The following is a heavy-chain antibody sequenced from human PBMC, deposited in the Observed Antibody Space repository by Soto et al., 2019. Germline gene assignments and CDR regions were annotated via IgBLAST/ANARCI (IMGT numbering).Heavy chain of an antibody. D-gene: IGHD3-22*01. J-gene: IGHJ4*02. CDR2: ISAYNGNT. V-gene: IGHV1-18*01. CDR1: GYTFTSYG. Sequence: QCQLVQSGAEVKKPGASVKVSCKASGYTFTSYGISWVRQAPGQGLEWMGWISAYNGNTNDAQKLQGRVTMTTDTSTSTAYMELRSLRSDDTAVYYCARGSPGYYYDSSGYNSFHYWGQGTLVTVSS. CDR3: ARGSPGYYYDSSGYNSFHY.